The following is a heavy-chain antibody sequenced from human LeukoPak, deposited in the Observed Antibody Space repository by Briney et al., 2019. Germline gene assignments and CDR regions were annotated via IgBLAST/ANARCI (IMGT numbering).Heavy chain of an antibody. Sequence: SETLSLTCTVSAGSISSYYWSWIRQPPGMGLEWIGYIYSSGSTNYNPSLKSRVTISVDTSKNQFSLKLSSVAAADTAVYYCARVDEGGYYYYGMDVWGQGTTVTVSS. CDR3: ARVDEGGYYYYGMDV. V-gene: IGHV4-59*01. D-gene: IGHD3-16*01. CDR1: AGSISSYY. CDR2: IYSSGST. J-gene: IGHJ6*02.